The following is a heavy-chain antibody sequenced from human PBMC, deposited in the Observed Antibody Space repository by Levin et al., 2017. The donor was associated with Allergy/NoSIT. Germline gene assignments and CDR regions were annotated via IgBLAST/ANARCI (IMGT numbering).Heavy chain of an antibody. CDR2: IWYDGSNK. V-gene: IGHV3-33*01. Sequence: GGSLRLSCAASGFTFSSYGMHWVRQAPGKGLEWVAVIWYDGSNKYYADSVKGRFTISRDNSKNTLYLQMNSLRAEDTAVYYCARDRRDDPEDIVVVPAAEPYYDYGMDVWGQGTTVTVSS. D-gene: IGHD2-2*01. CDR1: GFTFSSYG. J-gene: IGHJ6*02. CDR3: ARDRRDDPEDIVVVPAAEPYYDYGMDV.